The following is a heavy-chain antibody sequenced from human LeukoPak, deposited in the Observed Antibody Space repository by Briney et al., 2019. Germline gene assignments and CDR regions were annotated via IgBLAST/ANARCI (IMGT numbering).Heavy chain of an antibody. Sequence: ASVKVSCKASGYTFTSYYMHWVRQAPGQGLEWMGIINPSGGSTSYAQKFQGRVTMTRDMSTSTVYMELSSLRSEDTAVYYCARDKNYDSSGYYPSGAFDIWGQGTMVTVSS. CDR1: GYTFTSYY. CDR3: ARDKNYDSSGYYPSGAFDI. V-gene: IGHV1-46*01. J-gene: IGHJ3*02. D-gene: IGHD3-22*01. CDR2: INPSGGST.